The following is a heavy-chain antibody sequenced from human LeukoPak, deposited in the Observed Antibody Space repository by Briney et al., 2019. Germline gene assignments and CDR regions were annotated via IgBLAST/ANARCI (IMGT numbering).Heavy chain of an antibody. Sequence: GGSLRLSCAASGFTFSSYGMSWVRQAPGKGLEWVSAISGSGGSTYYADSVKGRFTISRDNSKNTLSLQMNSLRPEDTAVYYCARAHLSSSSTDYMDVWGKGTTVTVSS. V-gene: IGHV3-23*01. CDR2: ISGSGGST. CDR3: ARAHLSSSSTDYMDV. CDR1: GFTFSSYG. J-gene: IGHJ6*03. D-gene: IGHD6-6*01.